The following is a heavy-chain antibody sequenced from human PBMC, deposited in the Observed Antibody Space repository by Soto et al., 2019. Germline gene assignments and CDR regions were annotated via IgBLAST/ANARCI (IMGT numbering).Heavy chain of an antibody. CDR3: ARVLDVAVAGRGYFDL. J-gene: IGHJ2*01. CDR2: ISSSSSYI. V-gene: IGHV3-21*01. Sequence: EVQLVESGGGLVKPGGSLRLSCAASGFTFSSYSMNWVRQAPGKGLEWVSSISSSSSYIYYADSVKVRFTISRDNAKNSLYLQMNSLRAEDTAVYYCARVLDVAVAGRGYFDLWGRGTLVTVSS. D-gene: IGHD6-19*01. CDR1: GFTFSSYS.